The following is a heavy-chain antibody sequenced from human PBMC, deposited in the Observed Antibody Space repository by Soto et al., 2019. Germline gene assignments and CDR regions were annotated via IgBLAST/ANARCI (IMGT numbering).Heavy chain of an antibody. V-gene: IGHV3-23*01. CDR2: ISGSGGST. D-gene: IGHD1-26*01. CDR1: GFTFSSYA. J-gene: IGHJ4*02. CDR3: AKDWMIVGATVGSFLVDY. Sequence: GGSLRLSCAASGFTFSSYAMSWVRQAPGKGLEWVSAISGSGGSTYYADSVKGRFTISRDNSKNTLYLQMNSLRAEDTAVYYCAKDWMIVGATVGSFLVDYWGQGTLVTVSS.